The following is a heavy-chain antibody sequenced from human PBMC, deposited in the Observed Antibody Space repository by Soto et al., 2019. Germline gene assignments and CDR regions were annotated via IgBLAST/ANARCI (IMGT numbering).Heavy chain of an antibody. J-gene: IGHJ4*02. CDR1: VGPTSDYQ. CDR2: NYYSGRT. D-gene: IGHD3-16*02. CDR3: AGMRGLREISPYFDF. Sequence: QVQRRASGPGLVKPSETLSLTCSNSVGPTSDYQRSWIRQPPGKGLEWNGDNYYSGRTNYNPSLMSRVTLALDASTEQFSLRLRSVTAADTAVYYCAGMRGLREISPYFDFWGQGALVTVS. V-gene: IGHV4-59*01.